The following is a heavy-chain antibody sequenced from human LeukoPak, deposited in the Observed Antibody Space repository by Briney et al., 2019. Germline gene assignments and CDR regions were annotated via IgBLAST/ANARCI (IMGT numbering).Heavy chain of an antibody. D-gene: IGHD6-19*01. CDR3: ARGLESSGWYGMDV. V-gene: IGHV1-46*01. J-gene: IGHJ6*02. CDR1: GYTFSRHY. CDR2: INTSGATT. Sequence: ASVRVSCKTSGYTFSRHYIHWVRQAPGQGLEWLGIINTSGATTRYGQNFKGRVTATRDTSTSTVYMEMSSLNSEDTAVYYCARGLESSGWYGMDVWVQGTTIIVSS.